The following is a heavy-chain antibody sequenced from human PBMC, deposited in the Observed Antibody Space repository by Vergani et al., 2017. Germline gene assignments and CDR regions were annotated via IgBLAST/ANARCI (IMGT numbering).Heavy chain of an antibody. CDR1: GGSISSGDYY. J-gene: IGHJ4*02. D-gene: IGHD2-2*01. V-gene: IGHV4-61*08. CDR3: ARVRLGYCSSTSCYVGPNFDY. CDR2: IYYSGST. Sequence: QVQLQESGPGLVKPSQTLSLTCTVSGGSISSGDYYWSWIRQPPGKGLEWIGYIYYSGSTNYNPSLKSRVTISVDTSKNQFSLKLSSVTAADTAVYYCARVRLGYCSSTSCYVGPNFDYWGQGTLVTVSS.